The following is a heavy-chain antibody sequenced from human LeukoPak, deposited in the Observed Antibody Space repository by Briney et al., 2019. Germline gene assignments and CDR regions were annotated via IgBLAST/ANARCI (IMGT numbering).Heavy chain of an antibody. CDR3: ATTARIAVAEGAFDI. D-gene: IGHD6-19*01. CDR1: GGSISSSSYY. Sequence: SETLSLTCTVSGGSISSSSYYWGWIRQPPGKGLEWIGSIYYSGSTYYNPSLKSRVTISVDTSKNQFSLKLSSVTAADTAVYYCATTARIAVAEGAFDIWGQGTMVTVSS. V-gene: IGHV4-39*07. J-gene: IGHJ3*02. CDR2: IYYSGST.